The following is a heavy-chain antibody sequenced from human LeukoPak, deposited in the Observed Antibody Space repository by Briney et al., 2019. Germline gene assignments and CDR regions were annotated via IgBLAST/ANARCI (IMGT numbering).Heavy chain of an antibody. Sequence: AASVKVSCKSSGYTFTGYYMHWVRQAPGQGLEWMGWINPNSGGTNYAQKYQGRVTMTRDTSISTAYMELSRLRSDDTAVYYCARHLTRDGYNYYYWGQGTLVTVSS. CDR3: ARHLTRDGYNYYY. V-gene: IGHV1-2*02. D-gene: IGHD5-24*01. J-gene: IGHJ4*02. CDR1: GYTFTGYY. CDR2: INPNSGGT.